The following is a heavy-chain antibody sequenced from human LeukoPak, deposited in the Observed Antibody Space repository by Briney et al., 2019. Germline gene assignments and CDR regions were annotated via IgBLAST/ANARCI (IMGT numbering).Heavy chain of an antibody. CDR3: AKSRIDSGYYYYLDY. CDR1: GFTFSSYS. J-gene: IGHJ4*02. V-gene: IGHV3-23*01. CDR2: ICGSGGST. D-gene: IGHD3-22*01. Sequence: GGSLRLSCAASGFTFSSYSMSWVRQAPGKGLEWVSAICGSGGSTYYADSVKGRFTISRDNSKNTLYLQMNSLRAEDTAVYYCAKSRIDSGYYYYLDYWGQGTLVTASS.